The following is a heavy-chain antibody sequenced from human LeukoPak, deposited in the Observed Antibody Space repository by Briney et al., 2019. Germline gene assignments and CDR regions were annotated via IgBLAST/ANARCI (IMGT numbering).Heavy chain of an antibody. CDR2: IYHSGST. CDR1: GGSISSGYY. CDR3: ARGAASIRTKREYCSGGSCYYYYMDV. D-gene: IGHD2-15*01. J-gene: IGHJ6*03. Sequence: PSETLSLTCTVSGGSISSGYYWGWIRQPPGKGLEWIGSIYHSGSTYYNPSLKSRVTISVDTSKNQFSLKLSSVTAADTAVYYCARGAASIRTKREYCSGGSCYYYYMDVWGKGTTVTVSS. V-gene: IGHV4-38-2*02.